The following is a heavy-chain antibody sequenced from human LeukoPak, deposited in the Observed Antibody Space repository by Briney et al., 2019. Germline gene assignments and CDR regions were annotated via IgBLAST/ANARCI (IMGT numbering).Heavy chain of an antibody. CDR2: IWYDGSNK. V-gene: IGHV3-30*02. Sequence: GGSLRLSCAASGITFRSYGMHWVRQAPGKGLEWVAFIWYDGSNKYYADSVKGRFTISRDNSKNTLYLQMNSLRAEDTAVYYCGGPGSTSHFDYWGQGTLVTVSS. J-gene: IGHJ4*02. CDR1: GITFRSYG. CDR3: GGPGSTSHFDY.